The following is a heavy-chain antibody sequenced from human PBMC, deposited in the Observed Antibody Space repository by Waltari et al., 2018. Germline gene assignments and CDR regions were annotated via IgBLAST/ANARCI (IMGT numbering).Heavy chain of an antibody. D-gene: IGHD3-10*01. J-gene: IGHJ4*02. CDR3: ARGSADFVRFWDS. CDR2: IRFDGTGQ. Sequence: EVYLAESGGALVQPGGSLRPSCVASGFPLRVYSMAWVRQAPGKGLEWVANIRFDGTGQYYVDSVRGRFTISRDNTRNSLYLQMNGLRDDDTAVYYCARGSADFVRFWDSWGQGTLVTVSS. V-gene: IGHV3-7*03. CDR1: GFPLRVYS.